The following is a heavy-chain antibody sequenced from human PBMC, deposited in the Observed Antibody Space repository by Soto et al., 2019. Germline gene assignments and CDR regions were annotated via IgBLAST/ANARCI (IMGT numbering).Heavy chain of an antibody. J-gene: IGHJ5*02. CDR2: MNPNSGNT. CDR3: ARDHPPGIAAASFWFDP. D-gene: IGHD6-13*01. Sequence: ASVKVSCKASGYTFTSYDINWVRQATGQGLEWMGWMNPNSGNTGYAQKFQGRVTMTRNTSISTAYMELSSLRSEDTAVYYCARDHPPGIAAASFWFDPWGQGTLVTVSS. CDR1: GYTFTSYD. V-gene: IGHV1-8*01.